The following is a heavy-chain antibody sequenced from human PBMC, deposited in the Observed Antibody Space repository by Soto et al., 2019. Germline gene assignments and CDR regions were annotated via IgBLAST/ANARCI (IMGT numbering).Heavy chain of an antibody. Sequence: SETLSLTCTVSGGSISSSNWWSWVRQPPGKGLEWIGEIYHSGSTNYNPSLKSRVTISVDKSKNQFSLKLSSVTAADTAVYYCARDRRERLLGYYGMDVWGQGTTVT. V-gene: IGHV4-4*02. CDR2: IYHSGST. CDR3: ARDRRERLLGYYGMDV. J-gene: IGHJ6*02. CDR1: GGSISSSNW. D-gene: IGHD3-3*01.